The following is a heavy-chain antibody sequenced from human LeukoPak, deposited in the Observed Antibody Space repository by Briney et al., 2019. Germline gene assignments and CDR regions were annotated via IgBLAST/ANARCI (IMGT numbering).Heavy chain of an antibody. D-gene: IGHD3-22*01. Sequence: GGSLRLSCAASGIPFSIYWMHWVRQAPGKGLVWVSRINSDGSSTSYADSVKGRFTISRDNAKNTLYLQMNSLRAEDTAVYYCARAADKLTYYYDTSGYYSYWGQGTLVTVSS. CDR1: GIPFSIYW. CDR3: ARAADKLTYYYDTSGYYSY. J-gene: IGHJ4*02. V-gene: IGHV3-74*01. CDR2: INSDGSST.